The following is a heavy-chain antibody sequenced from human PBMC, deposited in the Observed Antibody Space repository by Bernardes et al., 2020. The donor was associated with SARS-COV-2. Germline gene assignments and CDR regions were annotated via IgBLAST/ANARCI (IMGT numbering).Heavy chain of an antibody. V-gene: IGHV4-39*01. CDR3: ARAPPEAVAGMGLFDY. CDR1: GGSISTSTYY. CDR2: INYTGST. Sequence: SETLSLTCTLSGGSISTSTYYWGWIRQSPGKGLEWIGTINYTGSTYYNPSLKSPVTISVHTSKNQFSLRLTSVTAADTSVYYCARAPPEAVAGMGLFDYWGQGTLVTVSS. J-gene: IGHJ4*02. D-gene: IGHD6-19*01.